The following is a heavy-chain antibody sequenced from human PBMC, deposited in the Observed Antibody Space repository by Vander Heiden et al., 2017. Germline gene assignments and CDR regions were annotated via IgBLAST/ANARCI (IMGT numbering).Heavy chain of an antibody. D-gene: IGHD4-17*01. CDR1: GGTFSSYA. V-gene: IGHV1-69*06. CDR3: ARDKPMTTVSTTSAFDI. CDR2: IIPIFGTA. Sequence: QVQLVQSGAEVEKPGSAVKVSCKASGGTFSSYAISWVRQAPGQGLEWMGGIIPIFGTANYAQKFQGRVTITADKSTSTAYMELSSLRSEDTAVYYCARDKPMTTVSTTSAFDIWGQGTMVTVSS. J-gene: IGHJ3*02.